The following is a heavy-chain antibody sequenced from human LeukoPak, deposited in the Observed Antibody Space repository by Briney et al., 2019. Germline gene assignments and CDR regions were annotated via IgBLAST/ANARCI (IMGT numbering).Heavy chain of an antibody. V-gene: IGHV1-69*13. D-gene: IGHD1-1*01. CDR3: ARDTCFIATGTTFACS. CDR2: IIPIFGTA. CDR1: GGTLSSYA. J-gene: IGHJ5*02. Sequence: GASVKVSCKASGGTLSSYAISWVRQAPGQGLEWMGGIIPIFGTANYAQKFQGRVTITADESTSTAYMELSSLRSEDTAVYYCARDTCFIATGTTFACSWGQGTLVTVSS.